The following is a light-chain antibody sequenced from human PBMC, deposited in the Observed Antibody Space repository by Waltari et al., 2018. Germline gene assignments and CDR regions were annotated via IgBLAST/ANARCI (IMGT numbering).Light chain of an antibody. CDR1: EDIKEF. Sequence: DIQMTQSPSSLSASVGDRVTITCQASEDIKEFLNWYKQRPGKAPQLLIYDASKLATGVPSRFSGSGSGTSITLTIGSLQPEDASIYYCQQYNILPYAFGQGTKVEI. CDR3: QQYNILPYA. V-gene: IGKV1-33*01. J-gene: IGKJ2*01. CDR2: DAS.